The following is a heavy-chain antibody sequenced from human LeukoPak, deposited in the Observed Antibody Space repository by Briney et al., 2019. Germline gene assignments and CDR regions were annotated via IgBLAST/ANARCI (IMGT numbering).Heavy chain of an antibody. J-gene: IGHJ4*02. CDR1: GFTFSSYS. Sequence: GGSLRLSCAASGFTFSSYSMNWVRQAPGKGLEWVSYISSSSSTIYYADSVKGRFTISRDNAKNSLYLQMNSLRDEDTAVYYCARDGGYCSGGSCYPPLFDYWGQGTLVTVSS. CDR3: ARDGGYCSGGSCYPPLFDY. V-gene: IGHV3-48*02. CDR2: ISSSSSTI. D-gene: IGHD2-15*01.